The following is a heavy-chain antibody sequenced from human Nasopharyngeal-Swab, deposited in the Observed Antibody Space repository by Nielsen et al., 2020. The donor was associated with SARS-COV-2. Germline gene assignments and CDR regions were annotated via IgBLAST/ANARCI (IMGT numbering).Heavy chain of an antibody. CDR1: GFTFSSYA. D-gene: IGHD2-15*01. CDR3: ARGSSVVVVAAGFGP. V-gene: IGHV3-23*01. Sequence: GGSLRLSCAASGFTFSSYAMSWVRQAPGKGLEWVSAISGSGGSTYYADSVKGRFTISRDNSKNSLYLQMNSLRAEDTAVYYCARGSSVVVVAAGFGPWGQGTLVTVSS. J-gene: IGHJ5*02. CDR2: ISGSGGST.